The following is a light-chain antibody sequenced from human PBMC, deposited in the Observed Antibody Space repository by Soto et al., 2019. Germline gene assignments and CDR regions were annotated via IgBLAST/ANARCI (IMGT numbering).Light chain of an antibody. CDR2: AAS. CDR3: QQCYSSLRT. Sequence: DIQMTQSPSTLSAGVGDRVTITCRASQRISTYLNWYQQKPGKAPTLLIYAASSLQSGVPSRFSGGGSGTDFTLTINTLQPEDFATYFCQQCYSSLRTFGQGTKVDIK. J-gene: IGKJ1*01. V-gene: IGKV1-39*01. CDR1: QRISTY.